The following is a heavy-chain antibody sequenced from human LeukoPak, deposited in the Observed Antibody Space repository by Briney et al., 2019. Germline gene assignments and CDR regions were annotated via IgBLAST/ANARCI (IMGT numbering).Heavy chain of an antibody. Sequence: PSETLSLTCAVYGGSFSGYYWSWIRQPPGKGLEWIGEINHSGSTNYNPSLKSRVTISVDTSKNQFSLTLSSVTAADPAVYYCARGTPLAIVVVPAAMSGSLAWFDPWGQGTLVPVSS. CDR2: INHSGST. V-gene: IGHV4-34*01. J-gene: IGHJ5*02. D-gene: IGHD2-2*01. CDR1: GGSFSGYY. CDR3: ARGTPLAIVVVPAAMSGSLAWFDP.